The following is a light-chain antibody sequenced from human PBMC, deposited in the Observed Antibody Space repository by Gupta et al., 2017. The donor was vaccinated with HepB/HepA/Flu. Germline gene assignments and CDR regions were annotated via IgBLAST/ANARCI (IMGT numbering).Light chain of an antibody. CDR3: QQYYTYPIT. V-gene: IGKV1-16*02. CDR2: AAS. CDR1: QGISDH. J-gene: IGKJ5*01. Sequence: DTQLTQSPSSLSASVGDRVTITCRASQGISDHLAWFQQKPGKAPKSLIYAASSLQSGVPSNFSGSGSGTDFTRTISSLQPEDSATYYCQQYYTYPITFGQGTRLEIK.